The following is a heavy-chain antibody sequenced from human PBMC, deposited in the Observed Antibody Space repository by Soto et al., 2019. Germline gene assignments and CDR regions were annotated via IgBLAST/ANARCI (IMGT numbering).Heavy chain of an antibody. V-gene: IGHV4-59*08. Sequence: SETLSLTCTGSGGSISSYYWSWIRQPPGKGLEWIGYIYYSGSTNYNPSLKSRVTISVDTSKNQFSLKLSSVTAADTAVYYCARLRAPTPLFLEYNKGAYYYYMDVWGKGTTVTVSS. D-gene: IGHD3-3*01. J-gene: IGHJ6*03. CDR1: GGSISSYY. CDR2: IYYSGST. CDR3: ARLRAPTPLFLEYNKGAYYYYMDV.